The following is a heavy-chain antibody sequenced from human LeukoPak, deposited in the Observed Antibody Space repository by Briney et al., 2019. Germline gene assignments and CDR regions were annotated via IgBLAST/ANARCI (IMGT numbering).Heavy chain of an antibody. D-gene: IGHD3-9*01. CDR2: IYTSGST. CDR1: GGSISSYY. CDR3: ARGSGNYDILTGVPGYAFDI. Sequence: NPSETLSLTCTVSGGSISSYYWSWIRQPAGKGLEWIGRIYTSGSTNYNPSLKSRVTMSVDTSKNQFSLKLSSVTAADTAVYYCARGSGNYDILTGVPGYAFDIWGQGTMVTVSS. J-gene: IGHJ3*02. V-gene: IGHV4-4*07.